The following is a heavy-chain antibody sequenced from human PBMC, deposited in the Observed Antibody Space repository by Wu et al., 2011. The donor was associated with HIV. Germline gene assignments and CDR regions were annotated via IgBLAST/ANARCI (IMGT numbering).Heavy chain of an antibody. V-gene: IGHV1-8*03. J-gene: IGHJ4*02. D-gene: IGHD6-19*01. CDR2: MNPNSGNT. CDR1: GYTFTSYD. CDR3: AIGAVAGKPFDY. Sequence: QVQLVQSGAEVKKPGASVKVSCKASGYTFTSYDINWVRLATGQGLEWMGWMNPNSGNTGYAQKFQGRVTITRDTSISTAYMELSSLRSEDTAVSYCAIGAVAGKPFDYWAREPWSPSPQ.